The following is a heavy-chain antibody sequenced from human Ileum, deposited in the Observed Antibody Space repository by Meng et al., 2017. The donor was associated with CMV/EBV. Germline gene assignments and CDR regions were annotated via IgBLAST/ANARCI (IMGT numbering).Heavy chain of an antibody. CDR2: IKQDGSGK. J-gene: IGHJ6*02. CDR3: AREETSVLRFLEWSSRLYYYGMDV. V-gene: IGHV3-7*01. Sequence: GGLLRPPCAALRCILSSYWMSGVRQAPGKGLERVANIKQDGSGKYYVDSVKGRFTISRDTAKNSLYLQMNSLRAEDTAVYYCAREETSVLRFLEWSSRLYYYGMDVWGQGTTVTVSS. CDR1: RCILSSYW. D-gene: IGHD3-3*01.